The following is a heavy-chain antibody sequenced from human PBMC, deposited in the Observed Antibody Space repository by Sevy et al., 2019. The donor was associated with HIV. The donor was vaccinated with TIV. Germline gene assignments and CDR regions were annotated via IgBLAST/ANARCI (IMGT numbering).Heavy chain of an antibody. CDR1: AFTFSAHA. D-gene: IGHD6-19*01. Sequence: GGSLRLSCAASAFTFSAHAMHWVRQAPGKGLEWVAVISYDGSSEYYADSVKGRFTISRDNSKNTLYLQMHGLRPDDTAVYYCARDAGYSTVWYPGYWRQGTLVTVSS. J-gene: IGHJ4*02. V-gene: IGHV3-30*03. CDR3: ARDAGYSTVWYPGY. CDR2: ISYDGSSE.